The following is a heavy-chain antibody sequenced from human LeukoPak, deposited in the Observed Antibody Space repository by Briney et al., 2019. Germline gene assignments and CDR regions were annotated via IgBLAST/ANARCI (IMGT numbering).Heavy chain of an antibody. D-gene: IGHD6-13*01. J-gene: IGHJ4*02. CDR2: ISSRSSTI. V-gene: IGHV3-48*01. CDR3: ARDEPYSSSWYYFDY. CDR1: GFTFSTYN. Sequence: GGSLRLSCAASGFTFSTYNMNWVRQAPGKGLEWVSYISSRSSTIYYADSVEGRFTVSRDNAKNSLYLQMNSLRAEDTAVYYCARDEPYSSSWYYFDYWGQGTLVTVSS.